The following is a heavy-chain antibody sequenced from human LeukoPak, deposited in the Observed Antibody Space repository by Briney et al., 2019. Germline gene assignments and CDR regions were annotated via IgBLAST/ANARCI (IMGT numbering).Heavy chain of an antibody. Sequence: ASVKVSCKASGYTFTDYYMHWVRQAPGQGLECMGWIKANSGDTNYAQKFHGTVTMTRDTSISTAYMELSRLRSGDTAVYFCAKGTTQYSISAIDSWGQGSLVTVS. CDR3: AKGTTQYSISAIDS. V-gene: IGHV1-2*02. J-gene: IGHJ4*02. CDR1: GYTFTDYY. CDR2: IKANSGDT. D-gene: IGHD6-13*01.